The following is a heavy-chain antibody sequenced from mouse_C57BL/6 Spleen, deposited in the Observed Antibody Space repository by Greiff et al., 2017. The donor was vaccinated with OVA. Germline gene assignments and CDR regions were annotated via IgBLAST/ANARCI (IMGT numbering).Heavy chain of an antibody. Sequence: EVKVVESGGGLVKPGGSLKLSCAASGFTFSSYTMSWVRQTPEKRLEWVATISGGGGNTYYPDSVKGRFTISRDNAKNTLYLQMSSLRSEDTALYYCARQGAVVAKDWYFDVWGTGTTVTVSS. J-gene: IGHJ1*03. CDR2: ISGGGGNT. V-gene: IGHV5-9*01. D-gene: IGHD1-1*01. CDR3: ARQGAVVAKDWYFDV. CDR1: GFTFSSYT.